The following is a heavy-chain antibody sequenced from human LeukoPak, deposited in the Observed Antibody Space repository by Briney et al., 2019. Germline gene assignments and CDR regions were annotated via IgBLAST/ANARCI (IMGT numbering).Heavy chain of an antibody. CDR2: ISSSGSYI. D-gene: IGHD2-15*01. J-gene: IGHJ4*02. CDR1: GFTFSSYS. Sequence: GGSPRLSCAASGFTFSSYSMNWVRQPPGKGLERVSSISSSGSYIYYADSVKGRFSISRDSAKNSLYLQMNSLRAEDTAVYYCARGPQFCSGGSCYGYYFDYWGQGTLVTVSS. CDR3: ARGPQFCSGGSCYGYYFDY. V-gene: IGHV3-21*01.